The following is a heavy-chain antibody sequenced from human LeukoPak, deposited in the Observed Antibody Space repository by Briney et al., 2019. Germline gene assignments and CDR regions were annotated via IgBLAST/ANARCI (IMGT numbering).Heavy chain of an antibody. CDR2: VNVLGNT. CDR3: AREGGPFRPLDY. Sequence: SETLSLTCTVSAGSISSSSYYWGWVRQPPGKGLEWIGEVNVLGNTNYNPSLESRVTISIDKSENHVSLKLTSVTAADTAVYYCAREGGPFRPLDYSGQGTLVTVSS. D-gene: IGHD2/OR15-2a*01. CDR1: AGSISSSSYY. V-gene: IGHV4-39*07. J-gene: IGHJ4*02.